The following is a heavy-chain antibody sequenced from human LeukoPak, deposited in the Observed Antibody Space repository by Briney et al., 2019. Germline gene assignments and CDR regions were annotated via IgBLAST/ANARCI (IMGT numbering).Heavy chain of an antibody. Sequence: VTLSRTCAVYGVSFSGYYWIWIRQPPGKGLEWIGEINHSVSTNYNPSLKSRVTISVDTSKNQFSLKLSSVTAADTAVYYCARGATMAPLGYWGQGTLVTVSS. D-gene: IGHD3-10*01. CDR2: INHSVST. V-gene: IGHV4-34*01. CDR3: ARGATMAPLGY. CDR1: GVSFSGYY. J-gene: IGHJ4*02.